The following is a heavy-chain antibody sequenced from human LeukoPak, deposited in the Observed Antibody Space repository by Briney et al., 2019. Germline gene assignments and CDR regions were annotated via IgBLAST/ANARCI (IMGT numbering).Heavy chain of an antibody. CDR3: ARGVYSGSYYGDY. V-gene: IGHV4-39*01. J-gene: IGHJ4*02. CDR2: IYYSGST. CDR1: GGSISSSSYY. Sequence: SETLSLTCTVSGGSISSSSYYWGWIRQPPGEGLEWIGSIYYSGSTYYNPSLKSRVTISVDTSKNQFSLKLSSVTAADTAVYYCARGVYSGSYYGDYWGQGTLVTVSS. D-gene: IGHD1-26*01.